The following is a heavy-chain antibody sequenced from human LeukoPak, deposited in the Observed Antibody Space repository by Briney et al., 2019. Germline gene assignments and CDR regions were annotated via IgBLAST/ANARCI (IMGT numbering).Heavy chain of an antibody. J-gene: IGHJ4*02. CDR2: ISSSSSYI. D-gene: IGHD2-15*01. V-gene: IGHV3-21*04. CDR1: GFTFSSYS. CDR3: AREYCSGGSCYQGLYYFDY. Sequence: PGGSLRLSCAASGFTFSSYSMNWVRQAPGEGLEWVSSISSSSSYIYYADSVKGRFTISRDNAKNSLYLQMNSLRAEDTAVYYCAREYCSGGSCYQGLYYFDYWGQGTLVTVSS.